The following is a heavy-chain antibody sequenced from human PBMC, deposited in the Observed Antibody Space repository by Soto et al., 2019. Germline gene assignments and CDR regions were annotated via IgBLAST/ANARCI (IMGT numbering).Heavy chain of an antibody. CDR2: IYSTGST. V-gene: IGHV4-4*07. CDR1: GGSIKNYY. CDR3: AREDYYDGKDWFDT. J-gene: IGHJ5*02. D-gene: IGHD3-22*01. Sequence: SETLSLTCTVSGGSIKNYYWSWIRQPAGKGLEWIGRIYSTGSTNYNASLKSRVTMSVDTSNNQFSLRLRSVTAADTAVYYCAREDYYDGKDWFDTWGRGTVVTV.